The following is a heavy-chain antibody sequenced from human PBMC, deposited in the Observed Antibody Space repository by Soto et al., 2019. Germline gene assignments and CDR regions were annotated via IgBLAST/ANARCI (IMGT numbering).Heavy chain of an antibody. J-gene: IGHJ6*02. D-gene: IGHD6-13*01. CDR2: INPNSGGT. V-gene: IGHV1-2*04. Sequence: ASVKVSCKASGYTFTGYYMHWVRQAPGQGLEWMGWINPNSGGTNYAQKFQGWVTMTRDTSISTAYMEQSRLRSDDTAVYYFARDGSSLSHSNYYYYYGMDVWGQGTTVTVSS. CDR3: ARDGSSLSHSNYYYYYGMDV. CDR1: GYTFTGYY.